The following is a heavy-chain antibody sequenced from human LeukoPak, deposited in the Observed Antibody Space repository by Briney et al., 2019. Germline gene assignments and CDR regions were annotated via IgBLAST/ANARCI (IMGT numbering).Heavy chain of an antibody. V-gene: IGHV3-48*03. CDR1: GFTFSSYE. D-gene: IGHD3-22*01. J-gene: IGHJ4*02. Sequence: GGSLRLSCAASGFTFSSYEMNWVRQAPGKGLEWVSYISSSGSTIYYADSVKGRFTISRDNAKNSLYLQMNSLRAEDTAVYYYAIIYDSSGYDDYWGQGTLVTVSS. CDR3: AIIYDSSGYDDY. CDR2: ISSSGSTI.